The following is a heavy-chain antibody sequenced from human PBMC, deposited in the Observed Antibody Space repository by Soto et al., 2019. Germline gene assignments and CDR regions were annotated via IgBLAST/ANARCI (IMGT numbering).Heavy chain of an antibody. CDR3: ARYSNSPRFNCFDY. V-gene: IGHV4-30-4*01. D-gene: IGHD4-4*01. Sequence: KASETLSLTCTVSGGSISSGDYYWSWIRQPPGKGLEWIGYIYYSGSTYYNPSLKSRVTISVDTSKNQFSLKLSSVTAADTAVYYCARYSNSPRFNCFDYWGQGTLVTVSS. J-gene: IGHJ4*02. CDR1: GGSISSGDYY. CDR2: IYYSGST.